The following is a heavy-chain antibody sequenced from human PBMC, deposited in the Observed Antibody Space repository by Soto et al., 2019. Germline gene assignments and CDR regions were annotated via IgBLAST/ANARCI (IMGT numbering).Heavy chain of an antibody. Sequence: GSLSLTCSAPVFTFSIYAIICVRQAPGKGLEWVSAISGSGGSTYYADSVKGRFTISRDNSKNTLYLQMNSLRAEDTAVYYCARKVVPAAGLFQHWGQGTLVTVSS. J-gene: IGHJ1*01. CDR2: ISGSGGST. V-gene: IGHV3-23*01. CDR1: VFTFSIYA. D-gene: IGHD2-2*01. CDR3: ARKVVPAAGLFQH.